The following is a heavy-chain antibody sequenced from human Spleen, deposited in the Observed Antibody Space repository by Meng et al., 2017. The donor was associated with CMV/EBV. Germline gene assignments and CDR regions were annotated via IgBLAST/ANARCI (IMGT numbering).Heavy chain of an antibody. Sequence: SVKVSCKATGDTFSSYSISWLRQAPGQGLEWMGRIIPIFGLANYAENFQGRVTITADKSTSTAYMELRSLRSEDTAVYYCARDRVGPTYYYCGMDVWGQGTTVTVSS. CDR3: ARDRVGPTYYYCGMDV. CDR1: GDTFSSYS. J-gene: IGHJ6*02. CDR2: IIPIFGLA. V-gene: IGHV1-69*04. D-gene: IGHD1-26*01.